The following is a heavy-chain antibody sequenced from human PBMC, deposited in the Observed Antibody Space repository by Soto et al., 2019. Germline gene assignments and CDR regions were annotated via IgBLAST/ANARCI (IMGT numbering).Heavy chain of an antibody. CDR1: GFTFSDYY. V-gene: IGHV3-11*01. D-gene: IGHD6-6*01. CDR2: ISSSGSTI. CDR3: ARGSTFYSSSSYDWFDP. J-gene: IGHJ5*02. Sequence: GGSLRLSCAASGFTFSDYYMSWIRQAPGKGLEWVSYISSSGSTIYYADSVKGRFTISRDNAKNSLYLQMNSLRAEDTAVYYCARGSTFYSSSSYDWFDPWGQGTLVTVYS.